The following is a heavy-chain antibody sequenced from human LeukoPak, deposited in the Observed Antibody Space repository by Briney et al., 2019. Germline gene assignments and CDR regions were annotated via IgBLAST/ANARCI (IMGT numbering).Heavy chain of an antibody. Sequence: PSGTLSLTCAVSGGSISSSNWWSWVRQPPGKGLEWASAISGSGGRTYYAGSAKGRFTISRDDSKNTLYLQMNSLRAEDTAVYYCARDLPDCGSSTCPSERATYGTDVWGQGTTVTVSS. J-gene: IGHJ6*02. CDR2: ISGSGGRT. CDR1: GGSISSSN. CDR3: ARDLPDCGSSTCPSERATYGTDV. V-gene: IGHV3-23*01. D-gene: IGHD2-2*01.